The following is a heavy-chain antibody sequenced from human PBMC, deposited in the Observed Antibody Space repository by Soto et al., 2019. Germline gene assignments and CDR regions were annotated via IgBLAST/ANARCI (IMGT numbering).Heavy chain of an antibody. V-gene: IGHV4-4*02. CDR3: ARDGRYNGAHDHAFDF. CDR2: IYHSGIA. J-gene: IGHJ3*01. D-gene: IGHD1-26*01. Sequence: QVQLQESGPGLVEPSGTLSLTCGVSDDSISTSNWWSWVRQPPGKGLEWIGEIYHSGIANYNPSLKSRVTISVDKSKNQFSLKLTSVTAADTAFYYCARDGRYNGAHDHAFDFWGQGTMVAVSS. CDR1: DDSISTSNW.